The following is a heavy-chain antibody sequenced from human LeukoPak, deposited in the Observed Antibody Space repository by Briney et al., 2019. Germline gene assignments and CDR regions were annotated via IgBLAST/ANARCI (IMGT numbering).Heavy chain of an antibody. Sequence: GGSLRLSCAASGFTFSDYYMSWIRQAPGKGLERVSYISSSGSSIYYADSVKGRFTISRDNAKNSLYLQMNSLRAEDTAVYYCARDGEFYYDSSSYWGQGSLVTVSS. CDR3: ARDGEFYYDSSSY. D-gene: IGHD3-22*01. J-gene: IGHJ4*02. CDR1: GFTFSDYY. CDR2: ISSSGSSI. V-gene: IGHV3-11*01.